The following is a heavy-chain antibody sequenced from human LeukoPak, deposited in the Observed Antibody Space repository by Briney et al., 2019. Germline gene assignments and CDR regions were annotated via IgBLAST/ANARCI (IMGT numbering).Heavy chain of an antibody. CDR3: AKDDYGDYVSGATYYYYYGMDV. J-gene: IGHJ6*02. D-gene: IGHD4-17*01. CDR1: GFTFSSYG. Sequence: PGGSLRLSCAASGFTFSSYGMHWVRQAPGKGLEWVAVISYDGSNKYYADSVKGRFTISRDNSKNTLYLQMNSLRAEDTAVYYCAKDDYGDYVSGATYYYYYGMDVWGQGTTVTVSS. V-gene: IGHV3-30*18. CDR2: ISYDGSNK.